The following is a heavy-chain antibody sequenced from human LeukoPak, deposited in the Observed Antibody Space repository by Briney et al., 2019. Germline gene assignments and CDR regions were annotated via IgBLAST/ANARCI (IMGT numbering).Heavy chain of an antibody. J-gene: IGHJ4*02. Sequence: GGSLRLSCAASGFTFSTFGMHWVRQAPGKGLEWLAFIGNDGSNKYYVDSVKGRFTISRDNSKNTLYLQMNTLRAEDTAVYYCAKDVGSGSYYVNWGQGTLVTVSS. CDR3: AKDVGSGSYYVN. CDR2: IGNDGSNK. V-gene: IGHV3-30*02. CDR1: GFTFSTFG. D-gene: IGHD3-10*01.